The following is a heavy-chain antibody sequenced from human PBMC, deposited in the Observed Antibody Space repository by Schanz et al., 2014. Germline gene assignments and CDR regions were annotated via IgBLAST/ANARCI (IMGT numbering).Heavy chain of an antibody. CDR3: ARHRYSNYVYFDY. J-gene: IGHJ4*02. Sequence: QVQLQESGPGLVKPSETLSLTCTVSGGSISSYYWSWIRQPPGKGLEWIGYFYYSGSTNYNPSLKRRLTISEDPSKNQFPRKLSSVTAADTAVYYCARHRYSNYVYFDYWGQGTLVTVSS. CDR2: FYYSGST. CDR1: GGSISSYY. D-gene: IGHD4-4*01. V-gene: IGHV4-59*08.